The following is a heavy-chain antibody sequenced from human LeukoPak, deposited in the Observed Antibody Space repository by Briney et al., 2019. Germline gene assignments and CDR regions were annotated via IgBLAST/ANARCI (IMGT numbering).Heavy chain of an antibody. CDR1: GGTFSSYA. CDR2: IIPIFGTA. V-gene: IGHV1-69*05. J-gene: IGHJ4*02. D-gene: IGHD1-26*01. CDR3: AREWLGSYSGSYSDY. Sequence: SVKVSCKASGGTFSSYAISWVRQALGQGLEWMGGIIPIFGTANYAQKFQGRVTITTDESTSTAYMELSSLRSEDTAVYYCAREWLGSYSGSYSDYWGQGTLVTVSS.